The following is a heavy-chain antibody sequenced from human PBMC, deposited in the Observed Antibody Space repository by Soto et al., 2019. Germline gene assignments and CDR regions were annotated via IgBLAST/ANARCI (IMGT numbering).Heavy chain of an antibody. J-gene: IGHJ4*02. CDR1: GGSITSGGYC. Sequence: QVQLQESGPGLVKPSQTLSLTCTVSGGSITSGGYCWTWIRQHPVKGLAWMGHIYYSGSTSYNPSLKSRVTISIDTSKNQFSLKLTSVTAADTAVYYCARDGDYFGSGSPPLLSKWGQGTLVTVSS. D-gene: IGHD3-10*01. V-gene: IGHV4-31*03. CDR3: ARDGDYFGSGSPPLLSK. CDR2: IYYSGST.